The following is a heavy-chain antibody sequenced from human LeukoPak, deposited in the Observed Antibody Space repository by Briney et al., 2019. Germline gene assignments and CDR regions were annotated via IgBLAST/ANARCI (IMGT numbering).Heavy chain of an antibody. CDR3: AKEGSDAFDI. J-gene: IGHJ3*02. CDR2: VTSTNKI. CDR1: GFTFSSHS. V-gene: IGHV3-69-1*01. Sequence: GGSLRLSCVASGFTFSSHSINWVRQAPGEGLEWIATVTSTNKIHYADSVKGRFTISRDNAENSVYLQMNSLRAEDTAVYYCAKEGSDAFDIWGQGTMVTVSS.